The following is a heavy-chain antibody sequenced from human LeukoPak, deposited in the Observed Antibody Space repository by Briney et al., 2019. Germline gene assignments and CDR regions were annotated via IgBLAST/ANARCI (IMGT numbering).Heavy chain of an antibody. V-gene: IGHV3-48*02. D-gene: IGHD1-26*01. Sequence: GGSLRLSCAASEFTFSSYAMSWVRQAPGKGLEWVSHITASGTAMFYADSVKGRFTISRDNAKNSLYLQMNSLRDEDTAVYYCASSGSYRFDYWGQGTLVTVSS. J-gene: IGHJ4*02. CDR1: EFTFSSYA. CDR2: ITASGTAM. CDR3: ASSGSYRFDY.